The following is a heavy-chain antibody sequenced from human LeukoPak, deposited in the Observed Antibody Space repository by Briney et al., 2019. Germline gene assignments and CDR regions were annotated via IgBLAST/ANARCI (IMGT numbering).Heavy chain of an antibody. CDR2: INPSGGST. CDR1: GYTFTTYY. D-gene: IGHD3-3*01. CDR3: ARVVNDFWIDDSGRFDY. J-gene: IGHJ4*02. Sequence: LGASVKVSCKASGYTFTTYYVHWVRQAPGQGLEWMGIINPSGGSTTYAQKFRGRLTMTRDMSTSTVYMELSRLRSDDTAVYYCARVVNDFWIDDSGRFDYWGQGTLVTVSS. V-gene: IGHV1-46*01.